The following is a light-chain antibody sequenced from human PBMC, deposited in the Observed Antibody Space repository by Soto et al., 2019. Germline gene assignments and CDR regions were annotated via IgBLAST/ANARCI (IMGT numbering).Light chain of an antibody. V-gene: IGKV3-15*01. Sequence: EIVMTQSPATLSVSPGERATLSCRASQSVSSNLAWYQQKPGQAPRLLIYGASTRATGIPARFSGSGSGTEFTLTISSLQSEDYAFYYCQQYNNWPLTFGQGTQVEIK. CDR1: QSVSSN. J-gene: IGKJ1*01. CDR3: QQYNNWPLT. CDR2: GAS.